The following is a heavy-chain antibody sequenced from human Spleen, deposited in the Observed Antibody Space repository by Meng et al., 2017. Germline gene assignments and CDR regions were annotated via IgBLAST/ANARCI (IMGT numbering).Heavy chain of an antibody. D-gene: IGHD3-16*01. CDR1: GYTFSSFG. Sequence: VHLVQSGAEVKKTGASVKVPCNAFGYTFSSFGISWVRQAPGQGLEWMGWISANNGNTNYAQKFKGRVTMTTDTSTSTVYMELRSLKSDDTAVYYCARGPRLFDSWGQGTLVTVSS. CDR3: ARGPRLFDS. V-gene: IGHV1-18*04. J-gene: IGHJ4*02. CDR2: ISANNGNT.